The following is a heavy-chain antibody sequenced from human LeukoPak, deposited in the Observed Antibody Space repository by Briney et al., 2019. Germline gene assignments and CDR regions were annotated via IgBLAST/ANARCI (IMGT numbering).Heavy chain of an antibody. CDR1: GFTFSSYW. CDR3: ARDSSMLRGPLVIYYFDF. D-gene: IGHD3-10*01. J-gene: IGHJ4*02. Sequence: GGSLRLSCAASGFTFSSYWMSWVRQAPGKGLEWVANIKQDGSEKYYVDSVKGRFTISRDNSKNTLYLQMNSLGVEDTAVYYCARDSSMLRGPLVIYYFDFWGQGTLVTVSS. CDR2: IKQDGSEK. V-gene: IGHV3-7*03.